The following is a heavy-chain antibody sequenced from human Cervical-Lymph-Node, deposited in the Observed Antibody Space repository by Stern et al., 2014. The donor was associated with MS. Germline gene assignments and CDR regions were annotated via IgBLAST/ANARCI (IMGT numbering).Heavy chain of an antibody. CDR2: INPNSGGT. V-gene: IGHV1-2*06. CDR1: GYTFTGYY. D-gene: IGHD1-26*01. CDR3: ARGVGATWEDAFDI. Sequence: VQLVESGAEVKKPGASVKVSCKASGYTFTGYYMHWVRQAPGQGLEWMGRINPNSGGTNYAKEFQGRVTMTRDTSISTAYMELSRLRSDDTAVYYCARGVGATWEDAFDIWGQGTMVTVSS. J-gene: IGHJ3*02.